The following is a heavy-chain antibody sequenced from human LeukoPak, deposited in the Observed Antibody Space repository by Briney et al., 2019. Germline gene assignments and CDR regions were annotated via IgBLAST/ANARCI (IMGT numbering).Heavy chain of an antibody. D-gene: IGHD3-9*01. V-gene: IGHV3-30-3*01. CDR1: GFTFSSYA. CDR3: ARDPSYYDILTGSAHYGMDV. Sequence: GGSLRLSCAASGFTFSSYAMHWVRQAPGKGLEWVAVISYDGSNKYYADSVKGRFTISRDNSKNTLYLQMNSLRAEDTAVYYCARDPSYYDILTGSAHYGMDVWGQGTTVTVSS. J-gene: IGHJ6*02. CDR2: ISYDGSNK.